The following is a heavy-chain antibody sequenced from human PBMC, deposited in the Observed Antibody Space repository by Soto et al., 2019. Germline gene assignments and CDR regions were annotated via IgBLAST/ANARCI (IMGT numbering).Heavy chain of an antibody. D-gene: IGHD6-13*01. V-gene: IGHV3-30*03. CDR2: ISYDGSNK. CDR3: ASLAGTNTISPIDD. Sequence: GGSLRLSCAASGFTFSSYGMHWVRQAPGKGLEWVAVISYDGSNKYYADSVKGRFTISRDNAKNTLYLQMNSLRAEDTAVYYCASLAGTNTISPIDDWGQGTLVTVSS. CDR1: GFTFSSYG. J-gene: IGHJ4*02.